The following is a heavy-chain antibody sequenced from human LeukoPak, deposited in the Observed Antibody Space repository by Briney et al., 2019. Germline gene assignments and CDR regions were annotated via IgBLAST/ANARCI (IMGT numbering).Heavy chain of an antibody. CDR2: FSATDGSA. CDR3: AKARITAAGTGAFDV. CDR1: GFTVSSYG. V-gene: IGHV3-23*01. J-gene: IGHJ3*01. Sequence: GGSLRLSCAASGFTVSSYGMTWVRLAPGKGLEWVSAFSATDGSAQYAESVKGRFTISRDNSKNSLYLQMNSLRDEDTAVYYCAKARITAAGTGAFDVWGQGTMVTVSS. D-gene: IGHD6-13*01.